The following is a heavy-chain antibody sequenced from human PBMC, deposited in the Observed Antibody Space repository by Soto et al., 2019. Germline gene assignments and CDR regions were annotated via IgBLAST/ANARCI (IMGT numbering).Heavy chain of an antibody. V-gene: IGHV3-23*01. CDR2: ITGSGGST. D-gene: IGHD1-26*01. CDR1: GFTFSSYA. CDR3: AHHLIGWGDAFDE. Sequence: GGSLRLSCAASGFTFSSYAMSWVRQAPGKGLGWVSSITGSGGSTYNADSVKGRFTISRDNSENTLYLQMNSLRAEDTATYYCAHHLIGWGDAFDEWGPGTMVTVSS. J-gene: IGHJ3*01.